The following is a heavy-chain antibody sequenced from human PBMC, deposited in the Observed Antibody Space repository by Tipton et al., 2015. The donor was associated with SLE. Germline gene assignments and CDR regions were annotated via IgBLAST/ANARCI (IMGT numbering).Heavy chain of an antibody. D-gene: IGHD2/OR15-2a*01. J-gene: IGHJ4*02. Sequence: SLRLSCVASGFIFSSSSMNWVRQAPGRGLDWVGSPKNKAQGGTANYAASVEGRFTISRDESKSIAFLQMNSLRIEDTAVYYCTLTPTLIVAGLGDSWGQGTLVTVSS. CDR3: TLTPTLIVAGLGDS. V-gene: IGHV3-49*04. CDR2: PKNKAQGGTA. CDR1: GFIFSSSS.